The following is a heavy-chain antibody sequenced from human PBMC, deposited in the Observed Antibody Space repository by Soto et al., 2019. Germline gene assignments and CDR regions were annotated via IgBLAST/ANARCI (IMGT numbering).Heavy chain of an antibody. V-gene: IGHV2-5*02. D-gene: IGHD2-15*01. Sequence: QITLRESGPTLVQPTQTLTLTCTLSGVSLSTIGEGVGWIRQPPGKALEWLALIYWDGDKRASPSLKSRLAITRETTNNKVVMTRTDMSPEDTGIYYCAHRQRSVLVGAAFDLWGQGTQVTVSS. CDR2: IYWDGDK. CDR1: GVSLSTIGEG. J-gene: IGHJ4*02. CDR3: AHRQRSVLVGAAFDL.